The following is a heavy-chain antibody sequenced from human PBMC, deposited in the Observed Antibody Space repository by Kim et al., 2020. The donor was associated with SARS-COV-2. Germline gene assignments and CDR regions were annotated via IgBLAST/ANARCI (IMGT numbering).Heavy chain of an antibody. D-gene: IGHD3-10*01. CDR2: INHSGST. V-gene: IGHV4-34*01. CDR1: GGSFSGYY. J-gene: IGHJ4*01. Sequence: SETLSLTCAVYGGSFSGYYWSWIRQPPGKGLEWIGEINHSGSTNYNPSLKSRVTISVDTSKNQFSLKLSSVTAADTAVYYCARRRITMVRGTRVGPYFD. CDR3: ARRRITMVRGTRVGPYFD.